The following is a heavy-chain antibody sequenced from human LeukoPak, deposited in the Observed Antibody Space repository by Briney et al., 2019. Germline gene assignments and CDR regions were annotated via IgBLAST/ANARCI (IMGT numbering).Heavy chain of an antibody. J-gene: IGHJ5*02. CDR3: ARVTTVTRSPWSWGPKKIGQEVNWFDP. D-gene: IGHD4-17*01. Sequence: ASVKVSCKASGYTFIYYSITWVRQAPGQGLEWMGWISPYNADTNYAQNFQGRVTMTTDRSTRTAYMELRNLRSDYTAVYYCARVTTVTRSPWSWGPKKIGQEVNWFDPWGQGTLITVS. CDR1: GYTFIYYS. CDR2: ISPYNADT. V-gene: IGHV1-18*01.